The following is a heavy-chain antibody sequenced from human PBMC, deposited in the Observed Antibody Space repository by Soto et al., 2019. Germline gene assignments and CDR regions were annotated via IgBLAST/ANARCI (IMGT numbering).Heavy chain of an antibody. J-gene: IGHJ6*02. D-gene: IGHD2-8*02. CDR1: GFTFTRHW. CDR3: ARSLAYCTGGTCYKGYGMDV. CDR2: IDPSDSYT. V-gene: IGHV5-10-1*03. Sequence: EVQLVQSGAEVKKPGESLRISCKGSGFTFTRHWISWVRQMPGGGLEWMGKIDPSDSYTNYSPSFQGHVTISADKSINTAYVQWSGLQASDTAMYYCARSLAYCTGGTCYKGYGMDVWGQGTTVIVSS.